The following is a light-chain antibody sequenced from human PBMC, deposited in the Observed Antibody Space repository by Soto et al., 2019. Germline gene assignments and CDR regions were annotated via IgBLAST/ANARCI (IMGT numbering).Light chain of an antibody. CDR3: QQYQSSWT. CDR2: DAS. J-gene: IGKJ1*01. Sequence: DIQMTQSPSTLSASVVDRVTITCRASQSISSWLAWYQQKPGKVPNLLIYDASNLESGVPLRFSGSGSGTEFTLTISSLQPDDFATYYCQQYQSSWTFGQGTKVDVK. CDR1: QSISSW. V-gene: IGKV1-5*01.